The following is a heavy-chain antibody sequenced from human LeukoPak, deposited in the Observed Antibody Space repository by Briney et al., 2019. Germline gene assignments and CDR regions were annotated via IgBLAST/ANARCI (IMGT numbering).Heavy chain of an antibody. D-gene: IGHD3-22*01. J-gene: IGHJ4*02. V-gene: IGHV5-51*01. CDR2: IYPGDSDT. Sequence: GESLKISCKGSGYSFASYWIGWVRQMPGKGLEWMGIIYPGDSDTKYSPSFQGQVTISADKSISTAYLQWSSLKASDTAMYYCARRPGDYYDSSGSDYWGQGTLVTVSS. CDR1: GYSFASYW. CDR3: ARRPGDYYDSSGSDY.